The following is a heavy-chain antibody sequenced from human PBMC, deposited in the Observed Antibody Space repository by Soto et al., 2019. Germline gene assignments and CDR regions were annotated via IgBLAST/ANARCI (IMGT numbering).Heavy chain of an antibody. CDR3: TRAAWFPYLSFY. J-gene: IGHJ4*02. Sequence: LRLSCAASGFTFSRFELHWVRQAPGKGLEWISYISSSGSTAYYASSVEGRFTISRDNANNSVYPQMDSLRAEDTALYYCTRAAWFPYLSFYCGQGALVTVSS. CDR2: ISSSGSTA. V-gene: IGHV3-48*03. CDR1: GFTFSRFE. D-gene: IGHD3-10*01.